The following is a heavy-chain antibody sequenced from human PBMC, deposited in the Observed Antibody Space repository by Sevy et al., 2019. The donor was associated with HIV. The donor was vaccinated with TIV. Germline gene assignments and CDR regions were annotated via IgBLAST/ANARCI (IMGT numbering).Heavy chain of an antibody. Sequence: GGSLRLSCAASGFAFYDYSMSWIRQAPGKGLEWVATLSFGCGKINYADSVKGRFTISRDNSKNSFYLQMDNLRVEDTARYYCARGGGTRPHDYWGQGTRVTVSS. CDR2: LSFGCGKI. CDR1: GFAFYDYS. CDR3: ARGGGTRPHDY. V-gene: IGHV3-23*01. D-gene: IGHD2-8*01. J-gene: IGHJ4*02.